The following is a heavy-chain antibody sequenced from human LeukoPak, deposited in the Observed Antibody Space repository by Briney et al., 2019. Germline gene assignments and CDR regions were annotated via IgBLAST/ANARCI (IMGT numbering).Heavy chain of an antibody. D-gene: IGHD1-26*01. CDR1: GSTFSDYS. J-gene: IGHJ4*02. V-gene: IGHV3-21*01. Sequence: PGGSLRLSCAASGSTFSDYSMNWVRQAPGKGLEWVSSISSRSTSIYYADSVKGRFTISRDSAKKLVYLQMNSLRAEDTAVYYCARDDRVGALLWGQGTLVTVSS. CDR2: ISSRSTSI. CDR3: ARDDRVGALL.